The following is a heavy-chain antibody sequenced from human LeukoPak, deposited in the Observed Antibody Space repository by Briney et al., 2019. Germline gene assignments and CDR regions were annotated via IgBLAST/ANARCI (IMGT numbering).Heavy chain of an antibody. J-gene: IGHJ4*02. V-gene: IGHV3-30*18. CDR3: AKGHTIFDY. CDR1: GFTFSSYG. Sequence: GGSLRLSCAASGFTFSSYGMHWVRQAPGKGLEWVAVISYDGSNKYYADFVKGRFTISRDNSKNTLYLQMNSLRADDTAVYYCAKGHTIFDYWGQGTLVTVSS. CDR2: ISYDGSNK. D-gene: IGHD3-3*01.